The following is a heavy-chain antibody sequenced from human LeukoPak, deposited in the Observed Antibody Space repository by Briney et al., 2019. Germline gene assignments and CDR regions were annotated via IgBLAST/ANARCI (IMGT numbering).Heavy chain of an antibody. J-gene: IGHJ4*02. CDR1: GFTFSSYS. Sequence: GGSLRLSCAAPGFTFSSYSMNWVRQAPGKGLEWVSYISSSSSTIYYADSVKGRFTISRDNAKNSLYLQMNSLRAEDTAVYYCARGDRRRLLDYWGQGTLVTVSS. CDR3: ARGDRRRLLDY. D-gene: IGHD5-12*01. V-gene: IGHV3-48*01. CDR2: ISSSSSTI.